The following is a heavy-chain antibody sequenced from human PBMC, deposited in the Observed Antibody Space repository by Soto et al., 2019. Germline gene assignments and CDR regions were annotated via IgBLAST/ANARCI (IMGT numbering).Heavy chain of an antibody. CDR3: ARDVAPVAGSLGDAIDV. V-gene: IGHV6-1*01. D-gene: IGHD6-19*01. J-gene: IGHJ3*01. CDR1: GDSVSDNSAA. CDR2: TYYRSKWNN. Sequence: SQTLSLTCAISGDSVSDNSAAWNWIRQSPSRGLEWLGRTYYRSKWNNDYAISVKSRITINPDTSKNQFSLQLNSVTPEDTAVYYCARDVAPVAGSLGDAIDVWGQGTMGTVSS.